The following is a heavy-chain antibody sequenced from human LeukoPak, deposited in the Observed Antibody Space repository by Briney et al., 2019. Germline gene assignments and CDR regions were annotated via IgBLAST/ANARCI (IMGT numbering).Heavy chain of an antibody. D-gene: IGHD5-18*01. CDR2: IDPSGGST. CDR3: ARDARGYSYGQNFDY. Sequence: GASVKVSCKASGYTFTSYYMHWVRQAPGQGLEWMGIIDPSGGSTSYAQKFQGRVTMTRDTSTSTVYMELSSLRSEDTAVYYCARDARGYSYGQNFDYWGQGTLVTVPS. V-gene: IGHV1-46*01. J-gene: IGHJ4*02. CDR1: GYTFTSYY.